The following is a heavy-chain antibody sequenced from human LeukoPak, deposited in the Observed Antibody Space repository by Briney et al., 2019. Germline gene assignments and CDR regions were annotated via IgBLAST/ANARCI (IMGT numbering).Heavy chain of an antibody. J-gene: IGHJ4*02. V-gene: IGHV4-39*07. CDR1: GGSISSSSYY. Sequence: PSETLSLTCTVSGGSISSSSYYWGWIRQPPGKGLEWIGSIYYSGSTYYNPSLKSRVTISVDTSKNQFSLKLSSVTAADTAVYYCARAPSKSGYAYFDYWGQGTLVTVSS. CDR2: IYYSGST. CDR3: ARAPSKSGYAYFDY. D-gene: IGHD5-12*01.